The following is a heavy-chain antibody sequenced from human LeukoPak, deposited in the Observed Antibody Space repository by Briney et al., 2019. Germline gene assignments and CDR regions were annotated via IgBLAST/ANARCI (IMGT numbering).Heavy chain of an antibody. D-gene: IGHD2-15*01. V-gene: IGHV1-2*02. Sequence: ASVKVSCKASGYTFTAYYVRWVRQAPGQGPEWMGWIHPNSGGTKYAQNFQGRVTMTRDTSITTAYLELSSLRSDDTAVYYCATGDIYWDYWGQGTQVTVSS. CDR3: ATGDIYWDY. J-gene: IGHJ4*02. CDR2: IHPNSGGT. CDR1: GYTFTAYY.